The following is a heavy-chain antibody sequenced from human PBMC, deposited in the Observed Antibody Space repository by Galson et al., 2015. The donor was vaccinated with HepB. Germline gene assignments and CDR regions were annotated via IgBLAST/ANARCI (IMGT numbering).Heavy chain of an antibody. CDR1: GYTFTGYY. V-gene: IGHV1-2*04. D-gene: IGHD6-6*01. CDR3: AVPSIAAFDAFDI. Sequence: SVKVSCKASGYTFTGYYMHWVRQAPGQGLEWMGWINPNSGGTNYAQKFQGWVTMTRDTSISTAYMELSRLRSDDTAVYYCAVPSIAAFDAFDIWGQGTMVTVSS. J-gene: IGHJ3*02. CDR2: INPNSGGT.